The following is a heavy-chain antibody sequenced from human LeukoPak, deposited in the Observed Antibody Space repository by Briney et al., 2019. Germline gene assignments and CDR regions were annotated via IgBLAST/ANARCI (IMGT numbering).Heavy chain of an antibody. D-gene: IGHD3-22*01. Sequence: SETLSLTCAVYGGSFSGYYWSWIRQPPGKGLEWIGEINHSGSTNYSPSLKSRVTISVDTSKNQFSLKLSSVTAADTAVYYCARPGGMYYDSSGYYSFDYWGQGTLVTVSS. CDR3: ARPGGMYYDSSGYYSFDY. CDR1: GGSFSGYY. V-gene: IGHV4-34*01. CDR2: INHSGST. J-gene: IGHJ4*02.